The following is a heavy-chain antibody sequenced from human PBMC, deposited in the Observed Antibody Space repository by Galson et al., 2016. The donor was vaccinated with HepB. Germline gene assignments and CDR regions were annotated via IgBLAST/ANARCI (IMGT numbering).Heavy chain of an antibody. D-gene: IGHD3-3*01. J-gene: IGHJ3*02. Sequence: SLRLSCAASGLNFKTWAMHWVRQAPGKGLEWLTVISHDGGDKYYGDSVKGRFTISRDNSKSTLYLQMNSLRTEDTAVYYCARSRRDFWSGRDAFDIWGQGTMVSVSS. CDR1: GLNFKTWA. V-gene: IGHV3-30-3*01. CDR2: ISHDGGDK. CDR3: ARSRRDFWSGRDAFDI.